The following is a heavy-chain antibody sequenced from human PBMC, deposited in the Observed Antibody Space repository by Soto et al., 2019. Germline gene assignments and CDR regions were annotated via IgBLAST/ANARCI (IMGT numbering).Heavy chain of an antibody. V-gene: IGHV1-8*01. Sequence: ASVKVSCKASGYTFTSYDINWVRQATGQGLEWMGWMNPNSGNTGYAQKFQGRVTMTTDTSTSTAYMELRSLRSDDTAVYYCAKAPALELDSWGQGTLVTVSS. CDR1: GYTFTSYD. J-gene: IGHJ4*02. CDR2: MNPNSGNT. CDR3: AKAPALELDS.